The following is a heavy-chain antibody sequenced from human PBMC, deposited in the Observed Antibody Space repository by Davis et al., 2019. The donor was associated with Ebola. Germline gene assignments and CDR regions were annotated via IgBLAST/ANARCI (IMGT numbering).Heavy chain of an antibody. J-gene: IGHJ6*03. CDR2: VYHSGST. CDR1: GGSISSSSYY. V-gene: IGHV4-39*07. CDR3: ARAGGPTDYYMDV. Sequence: SETLSLTCTVSGGSISSSSYYWGWIRQPPGQGLEWIGEVYHSGSTKSNPSLKSRVTISVDTSKNQFSLNLYFVTAADTAVYYCARAGGPTDYYMDVWGKGTTVAVFS. D-gene: IGHD3-16*01.